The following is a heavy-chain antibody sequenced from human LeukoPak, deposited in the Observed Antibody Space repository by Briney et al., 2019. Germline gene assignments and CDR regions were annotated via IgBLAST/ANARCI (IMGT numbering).Heavy chain of an antibody. CDR3: AILPTYYDYVWGSYPRGD. V-gene: IGHV4-34*01. D-gene: IGHD3-16*02. Sequence: SETLSLTCAVYGGSFSGYYWSWIRQPPGKGLEWIGEINHSGSTNYNPSLKSRVTISVDTSKNQFSLKLSSVTAADTAVYYCAILPTYYDYVWGSYPRGDWGQGTLVTVSS. CDR2: INHSGST. J-gene: IGHJ4*02. CDR1: GGSFSGYY.